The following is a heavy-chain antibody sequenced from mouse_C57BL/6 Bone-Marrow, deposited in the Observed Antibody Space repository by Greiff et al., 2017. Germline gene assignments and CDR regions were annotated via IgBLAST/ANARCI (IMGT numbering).Heavy chain of an antibody. Sequence: VQLQQPGAELVKPGASVKLSCKASGYTFTSYWMHWVKQRTGQGLEWIGMIHPNSGSTNYNEKFKSKATLTVDKSSSTAYMQLSSLTSEDSAVYYCARFELRGTFAYWAQATLVTVSA. V-gene: IGHV1-64*01. CDR2: IHPNSGST. D-gene: IGHD1-1*01. J-gene: IGHJ3*01. CDR1: GYTFTSYW. CDR3: ARFELRGTFAY.